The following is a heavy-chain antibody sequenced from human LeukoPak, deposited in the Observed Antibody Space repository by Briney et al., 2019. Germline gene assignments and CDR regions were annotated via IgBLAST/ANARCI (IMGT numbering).Heavy chain of an antibody. D-gene: IGHD3-10*01. Sequence: GASVKVSCKASGYTFTSYDIDWVRQATGQGLEGMGWMNPNSGNTGYAKKFQGRVTMTRNTSISTAYMELSSLRSEDTAVYYCASLVPYYGSGSYYKTFDYWGQGTLVTVSS. CDR1: GYTFTSYD. V-gene: IGHV1-8*01. CDR3: ASLVPYYGSGSYYKTFDY. J-gene: IGHJ4*02. CDR2: MNPNSGNT.